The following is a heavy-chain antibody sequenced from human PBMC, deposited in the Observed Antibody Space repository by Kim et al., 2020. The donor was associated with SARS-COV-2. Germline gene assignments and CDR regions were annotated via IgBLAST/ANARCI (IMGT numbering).Heavy chain of an antibody. CDR1: GFTFSSYA. CDR3: ARDESLFDWFDY. Sequence: GGSLRLSCAASGFTFSSYAMNWVRQAPGKGLEWVSYISSSGSTIYYADSVKGRFTISRDNAKNSLYLQMNSLRAEDTAVYYCARDESLFDWFDYWGQGTLVTVSS. J-gene: IGHJ4*02. D-gene: IGHD3-9*01. CDR2: ISSSGSTI. V-gene: IGHV3-48*03.